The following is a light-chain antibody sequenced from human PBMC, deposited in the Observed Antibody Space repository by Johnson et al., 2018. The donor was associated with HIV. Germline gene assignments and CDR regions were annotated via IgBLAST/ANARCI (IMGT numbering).Light chain of an antibody. CDR1: SSNIGNNY. V-gene: IGLV1-51*01. Sequence: QAVLTQPPSVSAAPGQKVTISCSGSSSNIGNNYISWYQQLPGRAPKLLIYDNNKRPSGIPDRFSGSKSGTSATLGITGLQTGDEADYYCGTWDSSLRVGFFGTGTEGPVL. CDR2: DNN. J-gene: IGLJ1*01. CDR3: GTWDSSLRVGF.